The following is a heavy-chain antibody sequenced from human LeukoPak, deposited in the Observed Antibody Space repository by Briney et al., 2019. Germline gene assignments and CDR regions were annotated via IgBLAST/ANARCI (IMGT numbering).Heavy chain of an antibody. Sequence: TSETLSLTCTVSGGSISSYYWSWIRQPAGKGLEWIGRIYTSGSTNYNPSLKSRVTISVDKSKNQFSLKLSSVTAADTAVYYCARDHRRGATFFGVVTPSWYFELWGRGTLVTVSS. J-gene: IGHJ2*01. CDR2: IYTSGST. CDR3: ARDHRRGATFFGVVTPSWYFEL. V-gene: IGHV4-4*07. D-gene: IGHD3-3*01. CDR1: GGSISSYY.